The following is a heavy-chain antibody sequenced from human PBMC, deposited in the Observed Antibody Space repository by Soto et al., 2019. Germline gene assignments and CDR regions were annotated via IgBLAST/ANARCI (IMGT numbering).Heavy chain of an antibody. V-gene: IGHV4-61*05. CDR1: GGSISSSSYC. D-gene: IGHD3-10*01. CDR2: FYVSGNT. Sequence: PSETLSLTCTVAGGSISSSSYCWGWMRQPPGKGLEWIGYFYVSGNTYYNPSLKSRVTISVDTSKNQFSLKLSSVTAADTAVYYCARGLISNYCLYDAFDIWGQGTMVTVSS. J-gene: IGHJ3*02. CDR3: ARGLISNYCLYDAFDI.